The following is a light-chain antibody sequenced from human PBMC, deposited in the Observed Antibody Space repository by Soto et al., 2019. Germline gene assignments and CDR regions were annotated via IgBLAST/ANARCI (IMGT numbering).Light chain of an antibody. CDR3: QQYGSSFLS. CDR1: QSVSSSY. Sequence: EIVLTQSPGTLSLSPGERATLSCRASQSVSSSYLAWYQQKPGQAPRLLIYGASSRATGIPDRFSGSGSGTDFTLTISRLEPEDFAVYYCQQYGSSFLSFGGGTKVEFK. J-gene: IGKJ4*01. CDR2: GAS. V-gene: IGKV3-20*01.